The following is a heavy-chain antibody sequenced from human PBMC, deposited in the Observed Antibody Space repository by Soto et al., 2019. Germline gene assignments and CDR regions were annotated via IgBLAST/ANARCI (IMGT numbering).Heavy chain of an antibody. D-gene: IGHD6-19*01. V-gene: IGHV1-69*01. CDR3: ASGVGGLGGSSGWPDYAFDV. Sequence: QVQLVQSGAVVRKPGSSVKVSCKACGGTFTKYAITWVRQAPRQGLEWMGGIVPLPGTTNYAQKFRGRVTISADESMSTAYLELSSLRSEDTAVYYCASGVGGLGGSSGWPDYAFDVWGQGTMVIVSS. J-gene: IGHJ3*01. CDR2: IVPLPGTT. CDR1: GGTFTKYA.